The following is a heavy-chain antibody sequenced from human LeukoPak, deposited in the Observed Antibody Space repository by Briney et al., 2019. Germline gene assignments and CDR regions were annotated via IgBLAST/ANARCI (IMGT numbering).Heavy chain of an antibody. D-gene: IGHD2/OR15-2a*01. CDR3: AKSLNNNYFEH. Sequence: PGGSLRLSCVASGFSLSTSSMAWVRQAPGGRPEWVSDIYPDSSDTYYADSVKGRFSISRDDSKNTLYLQMDSLRAEETATYYCAKSLNNNYFEHWGQGTLVTVSS. CDR2: IYPDSSDT. V-gene: IGHV3-23*03. J-gene: IGHJ4*02. CDR1: GFSLSTSS.